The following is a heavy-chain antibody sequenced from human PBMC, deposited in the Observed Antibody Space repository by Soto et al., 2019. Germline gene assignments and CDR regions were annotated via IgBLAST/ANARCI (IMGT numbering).Heavy chain of an antibody. V-gene: IGHV2-5*02. CDR1: GFSLSTSGVG. Sequence: QITLKESGPTLVKPTQTLTLTCTFSGFSLSTSGVGVGWIRQPPGRALEWLALIYWDDDKRYSPSLKSRLTITKDTSKNQVVLTMTNMDPVDTATYYCAHHNWNDSTWDYWGQGTLVTVSS. J-gene: IGHJ4*02. D-gene: IGHD1-1*01. CDR2: IYWDDDK. CDR3: AHHNWNDSTWDY.